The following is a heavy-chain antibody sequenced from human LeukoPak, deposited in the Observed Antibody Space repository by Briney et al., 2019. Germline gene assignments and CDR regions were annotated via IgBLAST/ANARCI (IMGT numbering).Heavy chain of an antibody. CDR2: ISYTGNT. CDR1: GGSITNYY. D-gene: IGHD5-12*01. V-gene: IGHV4-59*08. J-gene: IGHJ4*02. Sequence: PSETLSLTCIVSGGSITNYYWSWIRQPPGKGLGWIGYISYTGNTNYNPSLKSRVTISVDTSKNQFSLKLSSVTAADTAVYYCARQDVDIVATIFDYWGQGTLVTVSS. CDR3: ARQDVDIVATIFDY.